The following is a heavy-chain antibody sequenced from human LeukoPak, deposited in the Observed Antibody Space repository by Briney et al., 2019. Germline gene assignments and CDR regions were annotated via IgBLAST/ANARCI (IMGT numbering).Heavy chain of an antibody. Sequence: GGSLRLSCAASGFTFSSYAMNWVRQAPGKGLEWVSAISGNGGSPYYADSVKGRFTISRDNSKKTVFLQMNSLKAEDTAVYYCVKQGGDYYDTTGKGFDYWPLGTLVTVSS. CDR3: VKQGGDYYDTTGKGFDY. V-gene: IGHV3-23*01. CDR1: GFTFSSYA. CDR2: ISGNGGSP. J-gene: IGHJ4*02. D-gene: IGHD3-22*01.